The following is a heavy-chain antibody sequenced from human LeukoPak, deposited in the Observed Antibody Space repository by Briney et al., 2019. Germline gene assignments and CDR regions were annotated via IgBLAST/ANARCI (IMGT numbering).Heavy chain of an antibody. CDR2: IIPIFGTA. J-gene: IGHJ4*02. CDR1: GGTFSSYA. D-gene: IGHD5/OR15-5a*01. CDR3: ARVSVTTDCFDY. Sequence: GASVKVSCKASGGTFSSYATSWVRQAPGQGLEWMGGIIPIFGTANYAQKFQGRVTITTDESTSTAYMELSSLRSEDTAVYYCARVSVTTDCFDYWGQGTLVTVSS. V-gene: IGHV1-69*05.